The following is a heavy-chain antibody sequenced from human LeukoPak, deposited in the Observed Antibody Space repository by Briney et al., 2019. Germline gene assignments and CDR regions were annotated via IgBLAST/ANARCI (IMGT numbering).Heavy chain of an antibody. V-gene: IGHV1-46*01. Sequence: ASVKVSCKASGYTFTSYYMHWERQAPGQGLEWMGIINPSGGSTTYAQKFQGRVTMTRDTSTTTVYMDLSSLRSEDTAVYYCARGAGYNYYGMDVWGQGTTVTVSS. CDR2: INPSGGST. CDR3: ARGAGYNYYGMDV. CDR1: GYTFTSYY. J-gene: IGHJ6*02.